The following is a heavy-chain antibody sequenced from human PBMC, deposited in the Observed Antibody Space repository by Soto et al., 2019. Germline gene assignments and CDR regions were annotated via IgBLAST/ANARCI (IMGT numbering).Heavy chain of an antibody. V-gene: IGHV4-34*01. Sequence: SETLSLTCAVYGGSFGGYYWSWIRQPPGKGLEWIGEINHSGNTNYNPSLKSRVTISVDTSKNQFSLKLSSVTAADTAVYYCARAIVGATTGEGFDYWGQGTLVTVSS. CDR2: INHSGNT. CDR1: GGSFGGYY. J-gene: IGHJ4*02. D-gene: IGHD1-26*01. CDR3: ARAIVGATTGEGFDY.